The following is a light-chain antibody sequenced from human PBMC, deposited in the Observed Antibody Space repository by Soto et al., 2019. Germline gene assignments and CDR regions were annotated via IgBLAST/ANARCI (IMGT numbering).Light chain of an antibody. Sequence: SYELPQPPSVSVSPGQTASITCSGEKLGDKYASWYQQKPGQSPVLVIYQDSKRPSGIPERFSGSNSGNTATQTIGVTQAMGEADYYCPAWDSSTAVFGGGTKLTVL. CDR2: QDS. J-gene: IGLJ2*01. V-gene: IGLV3-1*01. CDR1: KLGDKY. CDR3: PAWDSSTAV.